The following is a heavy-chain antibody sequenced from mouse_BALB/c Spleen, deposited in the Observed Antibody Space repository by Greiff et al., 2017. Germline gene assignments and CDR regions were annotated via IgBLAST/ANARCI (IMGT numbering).Heavy chain of an antibody. J-gene: IGHJ3*01. CDR3: GRDSDGNYPWFAY. V-gene: IGHV1-37*01. CDR1: GYSFTGYF. CDR2: INPYNGDT. D-gene: IGHD2-1*01. Sequence: EVKLMESGPELVKPGASVKISCKASGYSFTGYFMNWVKQSHGKSLEWIGRINPYNGDTFYNQKFKGKATLTVDKSSSTAHMELLSLTSEDSAVYYCGRDSDGNYPWFAYWGQGTLVTVSA.